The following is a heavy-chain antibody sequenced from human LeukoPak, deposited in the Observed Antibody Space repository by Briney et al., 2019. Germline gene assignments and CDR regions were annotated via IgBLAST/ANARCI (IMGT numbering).Heavy chain of an antibody. CDR3: ARWGDGGERFDY. Sequence: GGSLRLSCAASGFTFSSFDMYWVRQAPGKGLEWLAVIWYDGSNKYYADSVKGRFTISRDNSKNTFYLQMNSLGGEDTAVYYCARWGDGGERFDYWGQGTLVTVSS. CDR2: IWYDGSNK. J-gene: IGHJ4*02. D-gene: IGHD2-21*01. CDR1: GFTFSSFD. V-gene: IGHV3-33*01.